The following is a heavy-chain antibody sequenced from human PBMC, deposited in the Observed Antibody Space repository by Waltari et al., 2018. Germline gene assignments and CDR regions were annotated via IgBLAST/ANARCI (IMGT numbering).Heavy chain of an antibody. D-gene: IGHD6-13*01. Sequence: QVQLQQWGAGLLKPSETLSLTCAVYGGSFSGYYWSWIRQPPGKGLEWIGEINHSGSTNYNPTLRSRVTISVDTSKNQFSLKLSSVTAADTAVYYGATYARARRIAAAGTGFDYWGQGTLVTVSS. CDR2: INHSGST. J-gene: IGHJ4*02. CDR1: GGSFSGYY. V-gene: IGHV4-34*01. CDR3: ATYARARRIAAAGTGFDY.